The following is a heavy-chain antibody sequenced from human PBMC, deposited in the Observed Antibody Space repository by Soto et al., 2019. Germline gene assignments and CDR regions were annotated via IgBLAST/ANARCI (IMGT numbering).Heavy chain of an antibody. CDR2: TNHSGST. J-gene: IGHJ4*02. Sequence: SETLSLTCAVYGGSFSGYYWSWIRQPPGKGLEWIGETNHSGSTNYNPSLKSRATMSVDTSKNQFSLKLSSVTAADTAVYYCARRAVAGPRYFDYWGQGTLVTVSS. CDR1: GGSFSGYY. CDR3: ARRAVAGPRYFDY. V-gene: IGHV4-34*01. D-gene: IGHD6-19*01.